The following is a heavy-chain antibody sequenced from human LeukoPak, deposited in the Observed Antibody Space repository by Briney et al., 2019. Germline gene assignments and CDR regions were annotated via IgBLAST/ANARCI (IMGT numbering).Heavy chain of an antibody. CDR2: ISAYNGNT. CDR3: ARMYFVAYSSSWYYYFDY. Sequence: ASVKVSCKASGYTSTSYGISWVRQAPGQGLEWMGWISAYNGNTNYAQKLQGRVTMTTDTSTSTAYMELRSLRSDDTAVYYCARMYFVAYSSSWYYYFDYWGQGTLVTVSS. V-gene: IGHV1-18*01. D-gene: IGHD6-13*01. J-gene: IGHJ4*02. CDR1: GYTSTSYG.